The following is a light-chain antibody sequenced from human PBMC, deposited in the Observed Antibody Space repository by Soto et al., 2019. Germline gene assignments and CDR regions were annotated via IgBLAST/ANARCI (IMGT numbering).Light chain of an antibody. CDR3: SSFAGNFWV. V-gene: IGLV2-8*01. CDR2: EVS. J-gene: IGLJ3*02. CDR1: SSDIGGFNY. Sequence: QSALTQPPSASGSPGQSVTISCTGTSSDIGGFNYVSWYQQHPGKAPKLIIFEVSQRPPGVPNRFSGSKSGNTASLTVSGIQAEDEATYYCSSFAGNFWVFGGGTKLTVL.